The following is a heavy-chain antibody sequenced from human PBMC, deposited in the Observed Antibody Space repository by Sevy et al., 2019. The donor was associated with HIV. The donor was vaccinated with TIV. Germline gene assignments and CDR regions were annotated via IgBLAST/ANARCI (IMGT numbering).Heavy chain of an antibody. CDR2: ISHDNINE. CDR3: ANAYSGSYSHSYIYALDV. CDR1: GFSFSYYG. V-gene: IGHV3-30*18. Sequence: GGSLRLSCTGSGFSFSYYGIHWVRQAPGKGLDWVALISHDNINEYYADSVKGRFTISRDNSKNTAYLEMNRLRNEDTAIYFCANAYSGSYSHSYIYALDVWGQGTTVTVSS. D-gene: IGHD1-26*01. J-gene: IGHJ6*02.